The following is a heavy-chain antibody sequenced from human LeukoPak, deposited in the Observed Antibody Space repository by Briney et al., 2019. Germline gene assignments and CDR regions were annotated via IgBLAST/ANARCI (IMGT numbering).Heavy chain of an antibody. CDR2: INQDASVS. CDR1: GFTFSDYW. Sequence: GGSLRLSCAASGFTFSDYWMSWVRQAPGQGLEWVANINQDASVSHYIDSVKGRFTISRDNAKNSLFLQMNRLRAEDTALYYCARKVGDYWGQGTLVAVSS. J-gene: IGHJ4*02. CDR3: ARKVGDY. D-gene: IGHD3-16*01. V-gene: IGHV3-7*01.